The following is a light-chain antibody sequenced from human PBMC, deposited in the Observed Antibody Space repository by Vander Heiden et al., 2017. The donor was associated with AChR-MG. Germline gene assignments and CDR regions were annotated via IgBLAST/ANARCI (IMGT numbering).Light chain of an antibody. CDR1: SSDVGGYNY. J-gene: IGLJ2*01. CDR3: SSYTSSSTRV. V-gene: IGLV2-14*03. Sequence: QSALTQPASVSGSPGQSLTISCTGTSSDVGGYNYVSWYQHHPANPPQLMMYDVSNRPSGVSNRFSASKSANTASLTTSGLQAEDEADYYCSSYTSSSTRVFGGGTKLTVL. CDR2: DVS.